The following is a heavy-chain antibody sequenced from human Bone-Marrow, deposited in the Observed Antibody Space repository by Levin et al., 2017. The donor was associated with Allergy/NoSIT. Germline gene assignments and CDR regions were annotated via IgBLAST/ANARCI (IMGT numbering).Heavy chain of an antibody. CDR3: AKDLGASGWED. CDR2: IHYSGIT. Sequence: ASQTLSLTCSVSVSGGSITTYYWSWIRQPPGKGLEWIGSIHYSGITNYNPSLKSRVTMSVDTSTKQFYLQLTSVTAADTAVYYCAKDLGASGWEDWGQGTLVTVSS. D-gene: IGHD6-19*01. V-gene: IGHV4-59*01. J-gene: IGHJ4*02. CDR1: GGSITTYY.